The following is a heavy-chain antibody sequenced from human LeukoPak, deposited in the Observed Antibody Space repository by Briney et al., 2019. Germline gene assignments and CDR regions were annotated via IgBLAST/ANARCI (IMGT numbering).Heavy chain of an antibody. CDR3: ARHPSMVRGVIVDY. CDR1: VYTFTSYD. J-gene: IGHJ4*02. D-gene: IGHD3-10*01. V-gene: IGHV1-8*01. CDR2: MNPNSGNT. Sequence: ASVTVSCKASVYTFTSYDINWVRQAPGQGLEWMGWMNPNSGNTGYAQKFQGRVTMTRNTSISTAYMELSSLRSEDTAVYYCARHPSMVRGVIVDYWGQGTLVTVSS.